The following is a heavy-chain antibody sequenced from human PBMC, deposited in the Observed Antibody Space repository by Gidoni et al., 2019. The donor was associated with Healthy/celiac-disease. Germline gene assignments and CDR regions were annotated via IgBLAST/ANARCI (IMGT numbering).Heavy chain of an antibody. CDR2: IIPIFGTA. D-gene: IGHD3-10*01. J-gene: IGHJ4*02. V-gene: IGHV1-69*01. Sequence: QVQLVQSGAEVKKPASSVKVSCKASVGTFCSYSIRWLRQAPGQGLEWMGGIIPIFGTANDAQKYQGRVTITADESTSTAYMELSSLRSEDTAVYDCARDNGSGSDYNTGAFDYWGQGTLVTVSS. CDR1: VGTFCSYS. CDR3: ARDNGSGSDYNTGAFDY.